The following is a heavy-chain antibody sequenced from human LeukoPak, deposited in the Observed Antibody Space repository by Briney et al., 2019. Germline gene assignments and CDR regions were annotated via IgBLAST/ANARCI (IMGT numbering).Heavy chain of an antibody. CDR2: IYYSGST. CDR3: ARDAPRSANTYYHYMDV. D-gene: IGHD4/OR15-4a*01. V-gene: IGHV4-59*01. Sequence: SETLSLTCTVSGGSISSYQWSWIRQPPGKGLEWIGYIYYSGSTNYNPSLKSRVTISVDTSNNQFSLKLSSVTAADTAVYYCARDAPRSANTYYHYMDVWGKGTTVTVSS. J-gene: IGHJ6*03. CDR1: GGSISSYQ.